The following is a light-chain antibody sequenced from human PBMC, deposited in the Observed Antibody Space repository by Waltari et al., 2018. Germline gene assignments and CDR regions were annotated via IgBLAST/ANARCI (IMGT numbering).Light chain of an antibody. Sequence: DIQMTQSPSSLSASVGDRVTITCRASQSISSYLNWYQQKPGRAPKLLIYAASSLRSGVPSRFSGSGSGTDLTLTISSLQPEDFATYYCQQSSSTPQSTFGQGTRLEIK. CDR2: AAS. CDR3: QQSSSTPQST. CDR1: QSISSY. V-gene: IGKV1-39*01. J-gene: IGKJ5*01.